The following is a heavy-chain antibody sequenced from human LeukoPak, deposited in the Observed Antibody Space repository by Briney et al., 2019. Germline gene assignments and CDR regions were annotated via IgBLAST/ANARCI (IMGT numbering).Heavy chain of an antibody. CDR1: GFTFSSYS. Sequence: PGGSLRLSCVASGFTFSSYSMNWVRQAPGKGLEWVSSISSSSSYIYYADSVKGRFTISRDNAKNSLYLQMNSLRAEDTAVYYCASHYYGSGKFENWGQGTLVTVSS. J-gene: IGHJ4*02. D-gene: IGHD3-10*01. CDR2: ISSSSSYI. CDR3: ASHYYGSGKFEN. V-gene: IGHV3-21*01.